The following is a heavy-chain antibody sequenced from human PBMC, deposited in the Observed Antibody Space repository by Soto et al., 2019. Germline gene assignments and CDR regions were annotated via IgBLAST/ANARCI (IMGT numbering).Heavy chain of an antibody. CDR2: ISGSGGST. CDR3: AKSGVSQPSYMDV. D-gene: IGHD7-27*01. Sequence: GGSLSLSCAASGFTFSSYAMSWVRQAPGKGLEWVSAISGSGGSTYYADSVKGRFTISRDNSKNTLYLQMNSLRAEDTAVYYCAKSGVSQPSYMDVWGKGTTVTVSS. CDR1: GFTFSSYA. V-gene: IGHV3-23*01. J-gene: IGHJ6*03.